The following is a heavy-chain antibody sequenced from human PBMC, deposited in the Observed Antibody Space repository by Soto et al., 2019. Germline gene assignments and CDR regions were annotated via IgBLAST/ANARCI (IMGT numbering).Heavy chain of an antibody. CDR1: GGSISSGDYY. Sequence: SETLSLTCTVSGGSISSGDYYWSWIRQPPGKGLEWIGYIYYSGSTYYNPSLKSRVTISVDTSKNQFSLKLSSVTAADTAVYYCARETRYYDTLNWFDPWGQGTLVTVSS. V-gene: IGHV4-30-4*02. D-gene: IGHD3-9*01. J-gene: IGHJ5*02. CDR2: IYYSGST. CDR3: ARETRYYDTLNWFDP.